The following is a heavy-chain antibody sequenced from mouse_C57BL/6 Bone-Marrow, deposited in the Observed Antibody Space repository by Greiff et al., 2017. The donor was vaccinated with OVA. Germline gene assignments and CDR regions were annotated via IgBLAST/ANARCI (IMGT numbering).Heavy chain of an antibody. Sequence: EVQLQQSGPELVKPGASVKISCKASGYSFTGYFMNWVKQSHGKSLEWIGRINPYNGDTFYNEKFKGKATLTVDKSSSTAYMQLRSLTSDYFAVYYCARDYRGSFDVWGKGTTVTVSS. CDR3: ARDYRGSFDV. D-gene: IGHD2-13*01. CDR2: INPYNGDT. J-gene: IGHJ1*03. CDR1: GYSFTGYF. V-gene: IGHV1-37*01.